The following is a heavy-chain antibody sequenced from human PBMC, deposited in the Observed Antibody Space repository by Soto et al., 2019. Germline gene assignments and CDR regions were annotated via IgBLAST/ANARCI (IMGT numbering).Heavy chain of an antibody. V-gene: IGHV1-2*02. J-gene: IGHJ6*02. CDR3: ARMYYDSSGYYPPSTDYYGMDV. Sequence: ASVKVSCKASGYTFTGYYMHWVRQAPGQGLELMGWINPNSGGTNYAQKFQGRVTMTRDTSISTAYMELSRLRSDDTAVYYCARMYYDSSGYYPPSTDYYGMDVWGQGTTVTVYS. CDR1: GYTFTGYY. D-gene: IGHD3-22*01. CDR2: INPNSGGT.